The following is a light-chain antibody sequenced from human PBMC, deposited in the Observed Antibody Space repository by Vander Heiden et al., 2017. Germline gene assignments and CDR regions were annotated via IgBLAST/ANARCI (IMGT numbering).Light chain of an antibody. V-gene: IGKV3-15*01. CDR1: QSVYSN. J-gene: IGKJ2*01. CDR3: QHYDNWPPFT. Sequence: EIVMTQSPATLSVSPGERATLSCRASQSVYSNLAWYQQKPGQAPWLLIYGASTRATGIPVRFSGSGSGTEFTLTISSLQSEDFAVYYCQHYDNWPPFTFGQGTKLEIK. CDR2: GAS.